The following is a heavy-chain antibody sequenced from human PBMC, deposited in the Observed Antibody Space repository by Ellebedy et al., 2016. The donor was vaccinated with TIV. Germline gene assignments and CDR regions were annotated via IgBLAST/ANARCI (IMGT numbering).Heavy chain of an antibody. CDR2: IAYDGNDE. Sequence: GESLKISCAASGFTFNTYGMHWVRQAPGKGLEWVAVIAYDGNDEYYADSVKGRFTISRDNSKNTLYLTMNSLKPEDTAVYYCARRGVDDYNHYFDLWGQGTLVIVSS. CDR1: GFTFNTYG. D-gene: IGHD5-24*01. CDR3: ARRGVDDYNHYFDL. J-gene: IGHJ4*02. V-gene: IGHV3-30*06.